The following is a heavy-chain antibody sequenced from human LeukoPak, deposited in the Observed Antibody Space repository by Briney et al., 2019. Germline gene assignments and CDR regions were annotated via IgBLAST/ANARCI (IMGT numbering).Heavy chain of an antibody. Sequence: SVKVSCKASGGTFSSYAISWVRQATGQGLEWMGGIIPIFGTANYAQKFQGRVTITTDKSTSTAYMELSSLRSEDTAVYYCARELYDFWSDYSFDYWGQGTLVTVSS. CDR3: ARELYDFWSDYSFDY. CDR1: GGTFSSYA. D-gene: IGHD3-3*01. CDR2: IIPIFGTA. V-gene: IGHV1-69*05. J-gene: IGHJ4*02.